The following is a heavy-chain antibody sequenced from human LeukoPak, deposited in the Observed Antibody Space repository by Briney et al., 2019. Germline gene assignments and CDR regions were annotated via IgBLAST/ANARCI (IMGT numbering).Heavy chain of an antibody. V-gene: IGHV4-61*01. CDR2: IYYSGST. Sequence: PSETLSLTCTVSGGSISSSSYYWSWIRQPPGKGLEWIGYIYYSGSTNYNPSLKSRVTISVDTSKNQFSLKLSSVTAADTAVYYCASSIAVARFDYWGQGTLVTVSS. CDR3: ASSIAVARFDY. CDR1: GGSISSSSYY. D-gene: IGHD6-19*01. J-gene: IGHJ4*02.